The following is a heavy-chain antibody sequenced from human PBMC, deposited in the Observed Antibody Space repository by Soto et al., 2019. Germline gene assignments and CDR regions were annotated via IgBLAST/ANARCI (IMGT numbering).Heavy chain of an antibody. D-gene: IGHD2-15*01. CDR3: AHLVVAGLTYYFDS. V-gene: IGHV2-5*02. CDR1: GFSLSTSAVG. Sequence: QITLKESGPTLVKPTQTLTLTCTFSGFSLSTSAVGVGWIRQPPGKALEWLAFIYWDDDKRYSPSLKSSLTLXXXTXXNQVVLAMTNMDPVDTATYYCAHLVVAGLTYYFDSWGQGTLVTVSS. J-gene: IGHJ4*02. CDR2: IYWDDDK.